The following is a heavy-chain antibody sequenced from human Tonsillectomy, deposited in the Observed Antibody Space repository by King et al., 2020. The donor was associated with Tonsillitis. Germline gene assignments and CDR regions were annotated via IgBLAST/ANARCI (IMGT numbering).Heavy chain of an antibody. CDR2: MTSSGSKI. J-gene: IGHJ6*02. Sequence: VQLVESGGGLVQPGVSLKLSCAASGFTFSNYEMNWVRQAPGKGLEWVSYMTSSGSKIYYADSVKGRFTISRDNAKNTLSLQMDSLRVEDTAIYYCARENSSSGFHYYGMDVGGQGTTVTVSS. D-gene: IGHD3-22*01. CDR3: ARENSSSGFHYYGMDV. V-gene: IGHV3-48*03. CDR1: GFTFSNYE.